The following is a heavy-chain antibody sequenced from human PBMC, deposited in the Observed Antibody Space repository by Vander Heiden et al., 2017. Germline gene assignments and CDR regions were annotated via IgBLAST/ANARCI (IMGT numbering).Heavy chain of an antibody. Sequence: QVQLVESGGGLVKPGGSLRLSCAASGFPFSNSYMSWIRQAPGKGLEWVSYISNSGNSIFYVDSVKGRFTISRDNAKNSLYLQMNSLRAEDTAVYYCAGRDGWFDPWGQGTLVTVSS. J-gene: IGHJ5*02. CDR2: ISNSGNSI. V-gene: IGHV3-11*01. CDR1: GFPFSNSY. CDR3: AGRDGWFDP.